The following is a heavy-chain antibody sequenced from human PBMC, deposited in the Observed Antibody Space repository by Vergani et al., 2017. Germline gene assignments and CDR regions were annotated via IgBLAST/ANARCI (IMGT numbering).Heavy chain of an antibody. Sequence: QVQLQQWGAGLLKPSETLSLTCVVYGGSFSGYYWSWIRQSPGKGLEWIGEINDSGSTKYNPSLESRVTISVDTSKKQFFLKLNSVTAADTAVFYCARGNWGASFYYMGVWGKGP. CDR1: GGSFSGYY. D-gene: IGHD7-27*01. CDR2: INDSGST. V-gene: IGHV4-34*01. J-gene: IGHJ6*03. CDR3: ARGNWGASFYYMGV.